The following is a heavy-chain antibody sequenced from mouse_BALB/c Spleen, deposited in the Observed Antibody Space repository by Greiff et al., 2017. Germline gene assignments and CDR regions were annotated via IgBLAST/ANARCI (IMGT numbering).Heavy chain of an antibody. Sequence: EVQLVESGGGLVQPGGSLKLSCAASGFTFSSYTMSWVRQTPEKRLEWVAYISNGGGSTYYPDTVKGRFTISRDNAKNTLYLQMSSLKSEDTAMYYCARHQKGFYFDYWGQGTTLTVSS. CDR2: ISNGGGST. CDR3: ARHQKGFYFDY. V-gene: IGHV5-12-2*01. CDR1: GFTFSSYT. J-gene: IGHJ2*01.